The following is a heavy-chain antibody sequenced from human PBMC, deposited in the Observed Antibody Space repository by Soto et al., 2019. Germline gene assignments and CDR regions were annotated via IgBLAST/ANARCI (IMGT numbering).Heavy chain of an antibody. CDR1: GFTFSNYG. CDR3: ARGVTIFGVVPPKFGTYYFDD. D-gene: IGHD3-3*01. CDR2: VSYDGSNK. Sequence: QVQLVESGGGVVQPGRSLRLSCAASGFTFSNYGMHWVRQAPGKGLEWVALVSYDGSNKYYADSVKGRFSISRDNPKNTLYLQMNSLRAEDAAIYYCARGVTIFGVVPPKFGTYYFDDWGQGTLVTVSS. J-gene: IGHJ4*02. V-gene: IGHV3-30*03.